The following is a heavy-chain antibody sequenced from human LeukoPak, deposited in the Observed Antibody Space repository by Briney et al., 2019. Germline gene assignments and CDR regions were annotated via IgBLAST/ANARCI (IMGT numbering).Heavy chain of an antibody. D-gene: IGHD3-10*01. CDR3: ARILTTRGVTTSYYYYYGMDV. V-gene: IGHV1-69*04. Sequence: SVKVSCKASGGTFSRNAISWVRQAPGQGLEWMGRIIPILGIANYAQKFQGRVTITADKSTSTAYMELSSLRSEDTAVYYCARILTTRGVTTSYYYYYGMDVWGQGTTVTVSS. CDR1: GGTFSRNA. CDR2: IIPILGIA. J-gene: IGHJ6*02.